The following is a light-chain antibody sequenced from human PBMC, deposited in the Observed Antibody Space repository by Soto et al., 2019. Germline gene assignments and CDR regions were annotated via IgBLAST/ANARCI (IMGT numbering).Light chain of an antibody. CDR1: QRVSSY. Sequence: EIVLTQSPATLSLSPWERATLSCRASQRVSSYLAWYQQKPGQAPRLHIYGASNTGTGIPARSSGSGCGTAYSIPISSRGPEDFAAYYYHQQSNRPPGTFGQGTKVDIK. J-gene: IGKJ1*01. CDR3: HQQSNRPPGT. CDR2: GAS. V-gene: IGKV3-11*01.